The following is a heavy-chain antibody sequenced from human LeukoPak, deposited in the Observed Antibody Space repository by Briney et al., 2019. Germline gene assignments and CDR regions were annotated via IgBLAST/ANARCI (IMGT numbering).Heavy chain of an antibody. CDR1: GGSISSYY. J-gene: IGHJ4*02. V-gene: IGHV4-59*01. D-gene: IGHD6-13*01. CDR2: IFYSGST. Sequence: SETLSLTCTVSGGSISSYYWSWIRQPPGKGLEWIGYIFYSGSTNYNPSLKGRVTISLDTPKNQFSLRLSSVTAADTAVYYCARLAAAGTAAIDYWGQGTLVTVSS. CDR3: ARLAAAGTAAIDY.